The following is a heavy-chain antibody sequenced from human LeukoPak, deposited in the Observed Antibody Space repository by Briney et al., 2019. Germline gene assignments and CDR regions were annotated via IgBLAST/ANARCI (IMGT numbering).Heavy chain of an antibody. J-gene: IGHJ4*02. CDR2: IKSKADGETT. CDR1: RFTFSNAW. D-gene: IGHD4/OR15-4a*01. Sequence: GGSLRLSCAASRFTFSNAWMNWVRQAPGKGLEWVGRIKSKADGETTDYAAPVKDRFTISRDDSNNMVYLQMNSLKIEDTAVYYCAIDEPNYAPYDFDYWGRGTLVTVSS. CDR3: AIDEPNYAPYDFDY. V-gene: IGHV3-15*01.